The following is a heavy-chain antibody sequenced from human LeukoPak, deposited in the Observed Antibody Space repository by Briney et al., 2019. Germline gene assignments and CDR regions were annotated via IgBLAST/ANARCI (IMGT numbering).Heavy chain of an antibody. CDR1: GGSINNYY. V-gene: IGHV4-4*07. Sequence: SETLSLTCSVSGGSINNYYWGWMRQPAGKGLEWIGCIYSSGSSSYNPSLKSRVTMSIDTTKKQFSLKLRSVTAADTAVYYCARSFSYYYDSSGYDPWGQGTLVTVSS. J-gene: IGHJ5*02. D-gene: IGHD3-22*01. CDR2: IYSSGSS. CDR3: ARSFSYYYDSSGYDP.